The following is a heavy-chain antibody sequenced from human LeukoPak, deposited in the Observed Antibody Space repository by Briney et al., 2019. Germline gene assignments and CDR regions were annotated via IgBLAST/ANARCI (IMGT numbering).Heavy chain of an antibody. V-gene: IGHV3-66*01. J-gene: IGHJ4*02. CDR3: ARSHSVSGSYTGFIDH. CDR1: GFTVSTSY. D-gene: IGHD3-10*01. CDR2: LYSGGNT. Sequence: GGSLRLSCAASGFTVSTSYMNWVRQAPGKGLEWVSILYSGGNTYYADSVKGRFTISRDNSKSTVYLQMNSLTAEDTAVYYCARSHSVSGSYTGFIDHWGQGTLVTVSS.